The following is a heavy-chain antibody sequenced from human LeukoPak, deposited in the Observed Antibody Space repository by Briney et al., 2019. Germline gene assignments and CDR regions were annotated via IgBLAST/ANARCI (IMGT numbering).Heavy chain of an antibody. D-gene: IGHD6-6*01. J-gene: IGHJ6*03. CDR1: GGSISNYY. V-gene: IGHV4-59*01. Sequence: SETLSLTCTVSGGSISNYYWSWVRQPPGKGLEWIGYIYYSGSTNYNPSLKSRVTILVDTSKNQFSLKLSSVTAADTAVYFCARDWGVGGRPGYMDVWGKGTTVTVSS. CDR2: IYYSGST. CDR3: ARDWGVGGRPGYMDV.